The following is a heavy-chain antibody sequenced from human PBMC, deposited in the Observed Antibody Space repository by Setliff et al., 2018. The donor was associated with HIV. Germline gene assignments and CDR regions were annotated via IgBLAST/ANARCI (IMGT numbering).Heavy chain of an antibody. Sequence: SETLSLTCTVSGSSISSSSYYWGWIRPPPGKGLEWIGSIYYSGSTYYNPSLKSRVTISVDTSKNQFSLKLSSVTAADTAVYYCARHNYELDYYYYYMDVWGKGTTVTVSS. CDR1: GSSISSSSYY. D-gene: IGHD3-3*01. CDR2: IYYSGST. V-gene: IGHV4-39*01. J-gene: IGHJ6*03. CDR3: ARHNYELDYYYYYMDV.